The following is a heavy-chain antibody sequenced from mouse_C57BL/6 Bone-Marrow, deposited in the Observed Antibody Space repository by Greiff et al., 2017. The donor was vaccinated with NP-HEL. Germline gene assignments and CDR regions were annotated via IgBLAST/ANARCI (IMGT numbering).Heavy chain of an antibody. Sequence: VQVVESGPELVKPGASVKISCKASGYAFSSSWMNWVKQRPGKGLEWIGRIYPGDGDTNYNGKFKGKATLTADKPSSTAYMQLSSLTSEDSAVYFCARSVYYDYPYYYAMDYWGQGTSVTVSS. CDR2: IYPGDGDT. CDR3: ARSVYYDYPYYYAMDY. V-gene: IGHV1-82*01. CDR1: GYAFSSSW. J-gene: IGHJ4*01. D-gene: IGHD2-4*01.